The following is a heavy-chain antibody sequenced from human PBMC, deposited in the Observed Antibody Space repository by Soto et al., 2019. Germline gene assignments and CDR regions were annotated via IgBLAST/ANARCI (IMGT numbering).Heavy chain of an antibody. Sequence: QVQLQESGPGLVKPSETLSLTCTVSGGSISSYYWSWIRQPPGKGLEWIGYIYYSGSTNYNPSLKSRVTISVDTSNNQFSLKLSSVTAADTAVYYCARGHLRFLEWLGLFDYWGQGPLVTVSS. CDR1: GGSISSYY. CDR2: IYYSGST. V-gene: IGHV4-59*01. CDR3: ARGHLRFLEWLGLFDY. D-gene: IGHD3-3*01. J-gene: IGHJ4*02.